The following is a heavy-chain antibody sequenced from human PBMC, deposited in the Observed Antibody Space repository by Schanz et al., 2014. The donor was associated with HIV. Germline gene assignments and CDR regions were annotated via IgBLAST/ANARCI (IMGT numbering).Heavy chain of an antibody. D-gene: IGHD4-17*01. CDR3: ARDLHDYGDARTDY. V-gene: IGHV3-21*06. CDR1: GLTFSDYA. CDR2: LATRGGYK. Sequence: EVQLLESGGGLVQPGGSLRLSCAASGLTFSDYAMTWVRQGAGKGLEWPPPLATRGGYKYYADSVNGRFTISRDNAKNSLHLQMSRLGAEDTAVYYCARDLHDYGDARTDYWGQGILVTVSS. J-gene: IGHJ4*02.